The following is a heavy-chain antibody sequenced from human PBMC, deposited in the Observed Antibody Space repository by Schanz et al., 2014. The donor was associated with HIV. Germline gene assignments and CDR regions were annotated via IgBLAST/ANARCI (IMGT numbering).Heavy chain of an antibody. Sequence: EVQVLESGGDLVQPGGSLRLSCAASGFTFSTYAMSWVRQAPGKGLEWVSGMRGSDDSTFYADSVKGRFTISRDNSKNTLYFQMNSLRAEDTAIYYCAKTSYGWYFDYWGQGTLVTVSS. CDR3: AKTSYGWYFDY. V-gene: IGHV3-23*01. J-gene: IGHJ4*02. CDR1: GFTFSTYA. D-gene: IGHD6-19*01. CDR2: MRGSDDST.